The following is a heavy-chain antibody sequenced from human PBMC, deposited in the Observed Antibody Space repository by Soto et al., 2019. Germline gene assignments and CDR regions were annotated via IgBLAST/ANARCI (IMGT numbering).Heavy chain of an antibody. V-gene: IGHV1-18*01. D-gene: IGHD5-18*01. J-gene: IGHJ4*02. CDR3: ARDNDGGYNAASPFDY. CDR2: ISADNGNT. CDR1: GYTFTTYG. Sequence: ASVKVSCKASGYTFTTYGISWVRQAPGQGLEWMGWISADNGNTQYAQKVQDRVTMTTDTSTTTAYMELRSLTSDDTAVYYCARDNDGGYNAASPFDYWGQGTLVTVSS.